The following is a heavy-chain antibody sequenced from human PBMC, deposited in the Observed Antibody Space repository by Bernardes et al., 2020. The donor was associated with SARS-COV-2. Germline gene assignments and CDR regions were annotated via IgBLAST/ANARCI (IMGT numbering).Heavy chain of an antibody. Sequence: GESLNISCTASGYMFIDYWIGWVRQMPGKGLEWMGIIYPGDSDTRYSPSFQGQVIISADKYISTAYLQWSSLKASDTAMYYCARPRGSSGYFDYWGQGTLVTVSS. CDR2: IYPGDSDT. V-gene: IGHV5-51*01. D-gene: IGHD6-19*01. CDR1: GYMFIDYW. CDR3: ARPRGSSGYFDY. J-gene: IGHJ4*02.